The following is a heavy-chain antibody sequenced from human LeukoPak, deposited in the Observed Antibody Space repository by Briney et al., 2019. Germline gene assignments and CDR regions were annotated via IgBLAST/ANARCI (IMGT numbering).Heavy chain of an antibody. D-gene: IGHD3-3*01. CDR3: ASGDDFWSGYCY. CDR1: GGSISSGSYY. V-gene: IGHV4-61*02. J-gene: IGHJ1*01. CDR2: IYTSGST. Sequence: SQTLSPTCTVSGGSISSGSYYWSWIRQPAGKGLEWIGRIYTSGSTNYNPSLKSRVTISVDTSKNQFYLKRSSVTAADTAVYYCASGDDFWSGYCYWGQGTLVTVSS.